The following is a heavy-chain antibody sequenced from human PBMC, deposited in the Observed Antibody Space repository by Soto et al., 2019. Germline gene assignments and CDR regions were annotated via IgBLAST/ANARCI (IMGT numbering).Heavy chain of an antibody. CDR3: ARESIAAAGTNY. J-gene: IGHJ4*02. CDR1: GGSFSGYY. D-gene: IGHD6-13*01. CDR2: INHSGST. Sequence: PSETLSLTCAVYGGSFSGYYWSWIRQPPGKGLEWIGEINHSGSTNYNPSLKSRVTISVDTSKNQFSLKLSSVTAADTAVYYCARESIAAAGTNYWGQGTLVT. V-gene: IGHV4-34*01.